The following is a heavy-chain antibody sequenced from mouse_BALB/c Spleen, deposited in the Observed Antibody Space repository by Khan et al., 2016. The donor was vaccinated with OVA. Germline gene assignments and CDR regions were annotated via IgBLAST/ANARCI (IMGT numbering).Heavy chain of an antibody. CDR3: ARRGVYGIFAY. D-gene: IGHD2-1*01. J-gene: IGHJ3*01. V-gene: IGHV1-7*01. Sequence: QVQLKQSGAELAKPGASVKVSCKASGYTFTTYWMHWVKQRPGQGLDWIGYINPSTGYTEYNQKFKDKATLTADKSSSTAYMQLNSLTSEDSAVYYCARRGVYGIFAYWGQGTLVTVSA. CDR2: INPSTGYT. CDR1: GYTFTTYW.